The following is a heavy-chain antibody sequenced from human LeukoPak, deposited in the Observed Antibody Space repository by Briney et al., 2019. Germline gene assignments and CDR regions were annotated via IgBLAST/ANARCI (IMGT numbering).Heavy chain of an antibody. J-gene: IGHJ4*02. CDR2: ISGSGGGT. Sequence: GGSLRLSCAASGFTFNDYAMSWVRQAPGKGLEWVSGISGSGGGTYYADSVKGRFTISRDNSQNTLYLQMNSLGADDTAIYYCARGRIGPDYWGQGTLVTVAS. D-gene: IGHD3/OR15-3a*01. CDR1: GFTFNDYA. CDR3: ARGRIGPDY. V-gene: IGHV3-23*01.